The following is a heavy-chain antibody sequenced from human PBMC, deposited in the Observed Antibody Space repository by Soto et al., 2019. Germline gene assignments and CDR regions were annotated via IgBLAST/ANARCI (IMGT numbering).Heavy chain of an antibody. J-gene: IGHJ3*02. CDR2: IYYSGST. CDR3: AREGGYYGSRTYPI. D-gene: IGHD3-10*01. CDR1: GGSISSYY. V-gene: IGHV4-59*01. Sequence: SETLSLTCTVSGGSISSYYWSWIRQPPGKGLEWIGYIYYSGSTNYNPSLKSRVTISVDTSKNQFSLKLSSVTAADTAVYYCAREGGYYGSRTYPIWGQGTMVTVSS.